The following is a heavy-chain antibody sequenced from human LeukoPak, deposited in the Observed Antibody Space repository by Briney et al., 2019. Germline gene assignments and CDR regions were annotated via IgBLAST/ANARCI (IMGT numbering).Heavy chain of an antibody. CDR2: IYYSGST. Sequence: SETLSLTCTVSGGSISSYYWSWIRQPPGKGLEWIGYIYYSGSTNYNPSLKSRVTISVDTSKNQFSLKLSSVTAADTAVYYCARSVTTASFYYYMDVWRKGTTLTVSS. CDR3: ARSVTTASFYYYMDV. CDR1: GGSISSYY. J-gene: IGHJ6*03. D-gene: IGHD6-25*01. V-gene: IGHV4-59*01.